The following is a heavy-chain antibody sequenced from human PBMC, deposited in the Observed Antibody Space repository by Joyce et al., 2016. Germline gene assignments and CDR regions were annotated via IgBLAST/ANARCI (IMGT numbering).Heavy chain of an antibody. CDR3: ARDGRSSGGDY. CDR1: GFTFSKYG. CDR2: ISSSSTIK. Sequence: EVQLVESGGGLVQPGGSLSFSCAASGFTFSKYGINWVRQAPGKGLGWVSYISSSSTIKQYADSVKGRFTISGDSAKNSLYLQMNSLRVEDTAVYYCARDGRSSGGDYWGQGTLVTVSS. D-gene: IGHD6-19*01. J-gene: IGHJ4*02. V-gene: IGHV3-48*01.